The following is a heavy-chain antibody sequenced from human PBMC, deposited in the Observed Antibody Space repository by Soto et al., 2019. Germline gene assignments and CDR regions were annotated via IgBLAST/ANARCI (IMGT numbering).Heavy chain of an antibody. J-gene: IGHJ6*02. D-gene: IGHD6-25*01. CDR3: TRSLLAGARDYYYYYGMDV. V-gene: IGHV3-49*03. CDR1: GFTFGDYA. CDR2: IRSKAYGGTT. Sequence: PGGSLRLSCTASGFTFGDYAMSWFRQAPGKGLEWVGFIRSKAYGGTTEYAASVKGRFTISRDDSKSIAYLQMNSLKTEDTAVYYCTRSLLAGARDYYYYYGMDVWGQGTTVTVSS.